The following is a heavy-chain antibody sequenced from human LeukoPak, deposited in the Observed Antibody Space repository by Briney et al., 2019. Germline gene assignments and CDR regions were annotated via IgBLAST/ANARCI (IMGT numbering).Heavy chain of an antibody. CDR3: ARAPEDLVVVPAAIIPTRGAFDI. J-gene: IGHJ3*02. D-gene: IGHD2-2*01. V-gene: IGHV4-59*11. Sequence: SETLSLTCTVSGGSISSHYWSWIRQPPGRRLEWITYIYYSGSTNYNPSLKSRVTTSIDTSKNQFSLQLRSVTAADTAVYFCARAPEDLVVVPAAIIPTRGAFDIWGQGTMVTVSS. CDR1: GGSISSHY. CDR2: IYYSGST.